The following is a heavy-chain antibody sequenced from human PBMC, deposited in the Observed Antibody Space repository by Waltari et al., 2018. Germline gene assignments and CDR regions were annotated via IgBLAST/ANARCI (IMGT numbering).Heavy chain of an antibody. V-gene: IGHV4-38-2*01. J-gene: IGHJ4*02. CDR3: ARAIAVAWFDY. CDR1: GYSISSGYY. D-gene: IGHD6-19*01. CDR2: IYHSGST. Sequence: QVQLQESGPGLVKPSETLSLTCAVSGYSISSGYYWGWIWQPPGKGLEWIGSIYHSGSTYYNPSLKSRVTISVDTSKNQFSLKLSSVTAADTAVYYCARAIAVAWFDYWGQGTLVTVSS.